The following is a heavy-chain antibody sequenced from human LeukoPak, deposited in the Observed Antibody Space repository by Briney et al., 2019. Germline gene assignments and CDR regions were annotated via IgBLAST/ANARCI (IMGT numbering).Heavy chain of an antibody. CDR3: ARWRYGNYFFDN. J-gene: IGHJ4*01. CDR2: INPNRPAT. D-gene: IGHD4-11*01. V-gene: IGHV1-2*02. Sequence: GASVKVSCKAYGYTLTNYYIHWVRQAPGQGLEWMGWINPNRPATNYAVKFKDRVIMTSDTSTNTAYMELNRLTSDDTAVYYCARWRYGNYFFDNWGQGTLVTVSS. CDR1: GYTLTNYY.